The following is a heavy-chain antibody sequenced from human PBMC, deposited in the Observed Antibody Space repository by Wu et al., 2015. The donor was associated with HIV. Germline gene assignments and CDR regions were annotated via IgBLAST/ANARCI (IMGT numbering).Heavy chain of an antibody. V-gene: IGHV1-69*12. CDR2: IIPIFGTA. CDR1: GGTFSSYA. Sequence: QVQLVQSGAEVKKPGSSVKVSCKASGGTFSSYAISWVRQAPGQGLEWMGGIIPIFGTANYAQKFQGRVTITADESTSTAYMELSSLRSEDTAVYYCARPRLGYSSSWFGGTDAFDIWGQGDNGSPSLQ. CDR3: ARPRLGYSSSWFGGTDAFDI. D-gene: IGHD6-13*01. J-gene: IGHJ3*02.